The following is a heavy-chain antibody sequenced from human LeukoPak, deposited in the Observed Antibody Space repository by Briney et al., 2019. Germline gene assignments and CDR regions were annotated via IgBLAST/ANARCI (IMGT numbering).Heavy chain of an antibody. CDR1: GNSISSGNNY. Sequence: SQTLSLTCTVSGNSISSGNNYWSWIRQPAGKGLEWSGRIYTSGSTNYNPSLKSRGTISGDTSKNQFSLRLSSATAADTAVYYCARASYSYDINGWVPFDYWGQGTLVTVSS. CDR2: IYTSGST. CDR3: ARASYSYDINGWVPFDY. J-gene: IGHJ4*02. V-gene: IGHV4-61*02. D-gene: IGHD3-22*01.